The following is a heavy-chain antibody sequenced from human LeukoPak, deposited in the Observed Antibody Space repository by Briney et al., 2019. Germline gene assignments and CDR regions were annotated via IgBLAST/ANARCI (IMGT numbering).Heavy chain of an antibody. J-gene: IGHJ3*02. CDR1: GFTFDDYA. CDR3: AKDIYYDSSGYYYHAFDI. V-gene: IGHV3-9*01. D-gene: IGHD3-22*01. CDR2: ISWNSGSI. Sequence: GGSLRLSCAASGFTFDDYAMHWVRQAPGKGLEWVSGISWNSGSIGYADSVKGRFTISRDNAKNSLYLQMNSLRAEDTALYYCAKDIYYDSSGYYYHAFDIWGQGTMVTVSS.